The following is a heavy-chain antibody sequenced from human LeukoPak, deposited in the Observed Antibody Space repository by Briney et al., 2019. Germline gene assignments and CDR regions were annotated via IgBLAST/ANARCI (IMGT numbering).Heavy chain of an antibody. CDR1: GYSISSGYY. V-gene: IGHV4-38-2*02. D-gene: IGHD3-10*01. CDR3: ARVLWFGKYYFDY. Sequence: SETLSPTCTVSGYSISSGYYWGWIRPPPGKGLEWIGSIYHSASTYYNPSLKSRVTISVDTSKNQFSLKLSSVTAADTAVYYCARVLWFGKYYFDYWGQGTLVTVSS. CDR2: IYHSAST. J-gene: IGHJ4*02.